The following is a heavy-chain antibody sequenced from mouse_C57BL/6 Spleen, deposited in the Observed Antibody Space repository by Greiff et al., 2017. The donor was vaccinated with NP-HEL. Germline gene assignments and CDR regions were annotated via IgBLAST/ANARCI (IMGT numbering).Heavy chain of an antibody. V-gene: IGHV1-69*01. J-gene: IGHJ4*01. Sequence: QVQLQQPGAELVMPGASVKLSCKASGYTFTSYWMHWVKQRPGQGLEWIGEIDPSDSYTNYNQKFKGKSTLTVDKSSSTAYMQLSSLTSEDSAVYYCARSGSSGFYYAMDYWGQGTSVTVSS. CDR1: GYTFTSYW. D-gene: IGHD3-2*02. CDR2: IDPSDSYT. CDR3: ARSGSSGFYYAMDY.